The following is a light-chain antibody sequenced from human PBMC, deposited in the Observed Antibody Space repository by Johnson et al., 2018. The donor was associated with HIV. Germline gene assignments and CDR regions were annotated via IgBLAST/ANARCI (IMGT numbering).Light chain of an antibody. Sequence: QSVLTQPPSVSAAPGQKVTISCSVSSSNIGNNYVSWYQQLPGTAPKLLIYENNKRPSGIPDRFSGSKSGTSATLGITGLQTGDEADYYCATWDSSLSAGVFGTGTKVTVL. CDR3: ATWDSSLSAGV. V-gene: IGLV1-51*02. J-gene: IGLJ1*01. CDR2: ENN. CDR1: SSNIGNNY.